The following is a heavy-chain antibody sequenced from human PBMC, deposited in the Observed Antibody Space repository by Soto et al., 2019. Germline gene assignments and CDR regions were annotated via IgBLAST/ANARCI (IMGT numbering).Heavy chain of an antibody. CDR1: GGSFSGYY. Sequence: PSETLSLTCAVYGGSFSGYYWSWIRQPPGKGLEWMGEINHSGSTNYNPSRTSRVTISAGTSQNHFSMKLSSVTAADPAMYYCARGQLPYYYDSSGYYYIRVALDIWGQGTMVTVS. V-gene: IGHV4-34*01. D-gene: IGHD3-22*01. J-gene: IGHJ3*02. CDR3: ARGQLPYYYDSSGYYYIRVALDI. CDR2: INHSGST.